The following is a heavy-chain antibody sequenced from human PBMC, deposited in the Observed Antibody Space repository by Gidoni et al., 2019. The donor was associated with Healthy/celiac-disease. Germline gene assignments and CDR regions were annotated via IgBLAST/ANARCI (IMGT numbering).Heavy chain of an antibody. Sequence: QVQLQQWGAGLLKPSATLSLTCAVYGGSFSGYYWSWIRQPPGKGLEWIGEINHSGSTNYNPSLKSRVTISVDTSKNQFSLKLSSVTAADTAVYYCARGEGDIVVVPAARNFDYWGQGTLVTVSS. V-gene: IGHV4-34*01. D-gene: IGHD2-2*01. J-gene: IGHJ4*02. CDR2: INHSGST. CDR3: ARGEGDIVVVPAARNFDY. CDR1: GGSFSGYY.